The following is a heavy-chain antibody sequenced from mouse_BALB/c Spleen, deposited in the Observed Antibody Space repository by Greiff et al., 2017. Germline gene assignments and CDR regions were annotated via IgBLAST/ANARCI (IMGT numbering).Heavy chain of an antibody. CDR2: ISSGGSYT. CDR3: TREGGSPNWYFDV. V-gene: IGHV5-6-4*01. Sequence: DVQLVESGGGLVKPGGSLKLSCAASGFTFSSYTMSWVRQTPEKRLEWVATISSGGSYTYYPDSVKGRFTISRDNAKNTLYLQMSSLKSEDTAMYYCTREGGSPNWYFDVWGAGTTVTVSS. J-gene: IGHJ1*01. CDR1: GFTFSSYT.